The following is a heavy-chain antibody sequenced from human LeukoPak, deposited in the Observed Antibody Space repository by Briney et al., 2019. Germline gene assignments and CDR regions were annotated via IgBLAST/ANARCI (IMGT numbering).Heavy chain of an antibody. V-gene: IGHV4-59*02. D-gene: IGHD6-19*01. J-gene: IGHJ4*02. Sequence: KSGGSLRLSCTVSGFTVSTNSVSWIRQPPGKGLEWIGYIYYSGSTNYNPSLKSRVTISVDTSKNQFSLKLSSVTAADTAVYYCARYSSGWYGRPYWGQGTLVTVSS. CDR3: ARYSSGWYGRPY. CDR1: GFTVSTNS. CDR2: IYYSGST.